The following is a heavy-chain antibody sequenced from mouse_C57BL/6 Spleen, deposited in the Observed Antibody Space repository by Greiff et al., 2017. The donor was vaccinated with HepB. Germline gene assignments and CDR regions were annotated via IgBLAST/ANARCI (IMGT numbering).Heavy chain of an antibody. Sequence: EVKLMESGGGLVQPGGSLSLSCAASGFTFTDYYMSWVRQPPGKALEWLGFIRNKANGYTTEYSASVKGRFTISRDNSQSILYLQMNALRAEDSATYYCARSNYHYFDYWGQGTTLTVSS. D-gene: IGHD1-1*02. V-gene: IGHV7-3*01. CDR2: IRNKANGYTT. CDR1: GFTFTDYY. J-gene: IGHJ2*01. CDR3: ARSNYHYFDY.